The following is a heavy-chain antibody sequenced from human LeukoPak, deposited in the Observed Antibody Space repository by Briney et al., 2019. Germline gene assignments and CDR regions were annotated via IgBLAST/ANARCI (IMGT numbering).Heavy chain of an antibody. CDR2: TNPNSGGT. CDR1: GYTFTGYY. J-gene: IGHJ4*02. D-gene: IGHD3-22*01. V-gene: IGHV1-2*02. CDR3: ARGGYYDSSGPLGV. Sequence: ASVKVSCKASGYTFTGYYMHWVRQAPGQGLEWRGWTNPNSGGTNYAQKFQGGVTMTRNTPISTAYMELSSLRSEDTAVYYCARGGYYDSSGPLGVWGQGTLVTVSS.